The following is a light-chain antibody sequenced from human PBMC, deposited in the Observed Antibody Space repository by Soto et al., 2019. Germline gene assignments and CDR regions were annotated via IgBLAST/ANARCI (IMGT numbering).Light chain of an antibody. CDR2: EVS. J-gene: IGLJ2*01. CDR3: SSYSTSSTLVL. Sequence: QSVLTQPASVSGSPGQSITISCTGSNSDVGGYNYVSWYQHHPGKAPKLIIFEVSNRPSGISNRFPGSKSGNAASLTISGLQADDEADYYCSSYSTSSTLVLFGGGTKLTVL. V-gene: IGLV2-14*01. CDR1: NSDVGGYNY.